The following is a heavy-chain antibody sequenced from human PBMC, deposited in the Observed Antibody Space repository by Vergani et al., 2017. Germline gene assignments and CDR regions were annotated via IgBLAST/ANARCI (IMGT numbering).Heavy chain of an antibody. V-gene: IGHV1-2*02. D-gene: IGHD4-23*01. J-gene: IGHJ6*03. Sequence: QVQLVQSGAEVKKPGASVKVSCKASGYTFTGYYMHWVRQAPGQGLEWMGWINPNSGGTNYAQKFQGRVTITADESTSTAYMELSSLRSEDTAVYYWARDAVVTPGYYYYGYMDVWGKGTTVTVYS. CDR2: INPNSGGT. CDR1: GYTFTGYY. CDR3: ARDAVVTPGYYYYGYMDV.